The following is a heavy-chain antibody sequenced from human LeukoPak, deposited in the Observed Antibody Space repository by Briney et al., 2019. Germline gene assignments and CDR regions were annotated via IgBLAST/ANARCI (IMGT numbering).Heavy chain of an antibody. CDR1: GGSMKNYY. V-gene: IGHV4-4*07. J-gene: IGHJ2*01. D-gene: IGHD3-16*01. CDR3: AREEVNFGGVPYWYFDL. CDR2: IYTSGST. Sequence: SSETLPLTCTVSGGSMKNYYWNWIRQSAGKGLEWIGRIYTSGSTNYNPSLKSRVTMSVDTSKNQFSLKVSSVTAADTAVYYCAREEVNFGGVPYWYFDLWGRGTLVTVSS.